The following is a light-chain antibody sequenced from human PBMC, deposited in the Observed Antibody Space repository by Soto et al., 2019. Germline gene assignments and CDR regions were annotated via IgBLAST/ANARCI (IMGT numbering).Light chain of an antibody. CDR1: QSVSSN. V-gene: IGKV3-15*01. J-gene: IGKJ1*01. CDR3: QEYNNWPPWT. CDR2: GAS. Sequence: EIVMTQSPATLSVSPGERATLSCRASQSVSSNLAWYQQKPGQAPRLLIYGASTRATGISARFSGGGSGTEFTLTISSLQSEDFAVYYCQEYNNWPPWTFGQGTK.